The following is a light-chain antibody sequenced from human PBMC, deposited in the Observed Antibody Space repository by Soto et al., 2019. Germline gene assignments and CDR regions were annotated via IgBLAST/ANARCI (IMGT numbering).Light chain of an antibody. CDR2: GAS. CDR1: QSVPGSY. Sequence: EIVLTQSPCTLSLSPGERATLSCRASQSVPGSYLAWFQQKPGQAPRLLIYGASTRATGIPARFSGSGSGTDFTLTISSLQSEDFGVYFCQQYDNWPLTFGGGTKVDIK. V-gene: IGKV3-20*01. CDR3: QQYDNWPLT. J-gene: IGKJ4*01.